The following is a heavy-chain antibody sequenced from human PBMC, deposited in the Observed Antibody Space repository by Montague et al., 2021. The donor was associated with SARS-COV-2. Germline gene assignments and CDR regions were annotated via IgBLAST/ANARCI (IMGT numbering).Heavy chain of an antibody. D-gene: IGHD3-9*01. V-gene: IGHV3-30*04. CDR2: ISHEGSYK. J-gene: IGHJ6*02. CDR3: ARDLELTGYFDPYYYHGMDV. Sequence: SLRLSCAASGFTFSSYALHWVRQAPGKGLEWVADISHEGSYKYYADSVKGRFTISRDNSKNTLYLDMNSLRAEDTALYYCARDLELTGYFDPYYYHGMDVWGQGTTVTVSS. CDR1: GFTFSSYA.